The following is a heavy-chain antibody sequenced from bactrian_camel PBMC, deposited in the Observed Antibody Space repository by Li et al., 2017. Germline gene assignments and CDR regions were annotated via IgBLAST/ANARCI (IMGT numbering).Heavy chain of an antibody. Sequence: HVQLVESGEGSVQAGGSLKLACAFSGYTSTSGCMGWFRQVDGKEREGVSAIDKNGRPTYIASVRGRFTISIDDAKRILHLQMNNLKPEDTAMYYCAADDRRFTSPSDFRHWGQGTQVTVS. D-gene: IGHD1*01. J-gene: IGHJ6*01. CDR3: AADDRRFTSPSDFRH. CDR1: GYTSTSGC. V-gene: IGHV3S9*01. CDR2: IDKNGRP.